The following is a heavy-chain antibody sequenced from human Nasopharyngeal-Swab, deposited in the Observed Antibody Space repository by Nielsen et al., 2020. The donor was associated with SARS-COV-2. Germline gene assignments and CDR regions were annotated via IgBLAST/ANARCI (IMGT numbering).Heavy chain of an antibody. CDR2: IKQDGSEK. D-gene: IGHD2-8*01. CDR3: VRHRNGDY. V-gene: IGHV3-7*01. J-gene: IGHJ4*02. CDR1: GFTFGNYW. Sequence: GEPLKISCTGSGFTFGNYWMTWVRQAPGKGLEWVANIKQDGSEKYYVDSVRGRFTISRDNAKNSLYLQMNSLRVEDTSLYYCVRHRNGDYWGQGTLVTVSS.